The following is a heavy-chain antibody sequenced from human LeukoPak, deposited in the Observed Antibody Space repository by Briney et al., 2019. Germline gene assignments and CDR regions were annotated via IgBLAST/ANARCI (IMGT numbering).Heavy chain of an antibody. CDR2: IKQDGSAK. J-gene: IGHJ3*02. CDR3: ARERQWLTHAFDI. D-gene: IGHD6-19*01. V-gene: IGHV3-7*01. Sequence: GGSLRLSCAASGFTFNRYWMSWVRQAPGKELQWVANIKQDGSAKYYVDSVKGRFTISRDNAKNSLYLQMNSLRAEDTAVYYCARERQWLTHAFDIWGQGTMVTVSS. CDR1: GFTFNRYW.